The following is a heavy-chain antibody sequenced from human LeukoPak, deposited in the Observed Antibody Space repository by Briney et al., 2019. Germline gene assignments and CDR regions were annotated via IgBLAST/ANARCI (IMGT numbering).Heavy chain of an antibody. CDR2: INHSGST. CDR1: GGSFSGYY. J-gene: IGHJ4*02. D-gene: IGHD3-10*01. CDR3: ARDKGAAGDLDY. Sequence: SETLSLTCAVYGGSFSGYYWSWIRQPPGKGLEWIGEINHSGSTNYNPSLKSRVTISVDTSKNQFSLKLNSVTPEDTAVYYCARDKGAAGDLDYWGQGTLVTVSS. V-gene: IGHV4-34*01.